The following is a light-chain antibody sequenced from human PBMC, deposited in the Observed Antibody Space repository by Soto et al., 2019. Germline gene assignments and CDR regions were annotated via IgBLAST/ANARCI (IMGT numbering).Light chain of an antibody. CDR2: RNN. CDR3: AAWDDSLSGYV. Sequence: QSVLTQPPSASGTPGQRVTISCSGSSSNIGSNYVYWYQQLPGTAPKLLIYRNNQRPSGVPDRFSGSKSGTSASLAISGLRSEDEADYYCAAWDDSLSGYVFGTRTKV. V-gene: IGLV1-47*01. J-gene: IGLJ1*01. CDR1: SSNIGSNY.